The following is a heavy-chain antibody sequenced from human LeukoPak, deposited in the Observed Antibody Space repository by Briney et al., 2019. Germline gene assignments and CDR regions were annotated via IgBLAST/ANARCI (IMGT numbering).Heavy chain of an antibody. D-gene: IGHD2-8*01. CDR3: ARGKDGEYCTNGVCGFDY. CDR2: IYYSGST. Sequence: SETLSLTCTVSGGSISSYYWSWIRQPPGNGLEWIGYIYYSGSTNYNPSLKSRVTISVDTSKNQFSLKLSSVIAADTAVYYCARGKDGEYCTNGVCGFDYWGQGTLVTVSS. V-gene: IGHV4-59*01. J-gene: IGHJ4*02. CDR1: GGSISSYY.